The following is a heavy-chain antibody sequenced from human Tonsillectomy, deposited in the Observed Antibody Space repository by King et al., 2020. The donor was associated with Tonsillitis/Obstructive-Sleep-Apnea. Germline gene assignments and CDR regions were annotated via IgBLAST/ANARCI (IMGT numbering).Heavy chain of an antibody. CDR2: ISGTDGGT. V-gene: IGHV3-23*04. Sequence: QLEQSGGGLVQPGGSLRLSCAASGFTFSSYAMSWVRQAPGKGLEWVSAISGTDGGTYYADSVKGRFTISRENSKNTLYLQMNSLRAEDTAIYYCAKDHYDFWSGYYTGDNYWGQGTLVTVSS. J-gene: IGHJ4*02. CDR3: AKDHYDFWSGYYTGDNY. CDR1: GFTFSSYA. D-gene: IGHD3-3*01.